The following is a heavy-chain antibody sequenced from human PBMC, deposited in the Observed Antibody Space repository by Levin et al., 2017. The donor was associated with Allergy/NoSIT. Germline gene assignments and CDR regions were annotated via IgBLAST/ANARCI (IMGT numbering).Heavy chain of an antibody. V-gene: IGHV2-5*02. CDR2: IYWDDAK. Sequence: SGPTLVKPTQTLTLTCTFSGFSLSSTGVGVGWIRQPPGKALEWLAVIYWDDAKRYSPSLKSRPTVTKDTSKNQVVLTLTNMDPVNTATYFSPHTPYMSLSSCDYWGQGTLVTVSS. CDR1: GFSLSSTGVG. J-gene: IGHJ4*02. D-gene: IGHD4-11*01. CDR3: PHTPYMSLSSCDY.